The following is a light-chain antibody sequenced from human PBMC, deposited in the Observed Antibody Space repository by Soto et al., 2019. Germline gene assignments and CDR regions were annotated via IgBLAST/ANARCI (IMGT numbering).Light chain of an antibody. J-gene: IGKJ5*01. CDR2: DAS. V-gene: IGKV3-11*01. Sequence: EIVLTQSPATLSLSPGERATLSCRASQIVNNYLAWYQQKPGQSPRLLIFDASNRATGIPARFSGSGSATDFTLTITSLEPEDFAVYYCQHRAIWPVSFGQGTRLEIK. CDR1: QIVNNY. CDR3: QHRAIWPVS.